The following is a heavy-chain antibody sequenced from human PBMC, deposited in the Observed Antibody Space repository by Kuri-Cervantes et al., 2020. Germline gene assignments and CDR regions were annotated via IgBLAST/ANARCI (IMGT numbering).Heavy chain of an antibody. V-gene: IGHV1-18*04. D-gene: IGHD2-15*01. CDR2: ISAYNGNT. CDR3: ATASGYCSGGSCPN. J-gene: IGHJ4*02. Sequence: ASVKVSCKASGYTFTGYYVHWVRQAPGQGLEWMGWISAYNGNTNYAQKLQGRVTMTTDTSTSTAYMELRSLRSDDTAVYYCATASGYCSGGSCPNWGQGALVTVSS. CDR1: GYTFTGYY.